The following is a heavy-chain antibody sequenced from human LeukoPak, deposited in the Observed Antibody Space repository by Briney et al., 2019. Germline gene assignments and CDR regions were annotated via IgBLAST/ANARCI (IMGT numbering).Heavy chain of an antibody. CDR3: ASSDPGDDYFDY. Sequence: PSETLSLTCTVSGGSISSSSYYWGWIRQPPGKGLEWIGSIYYSGSTYYNPSLKSRVTISVDTSKNQFSLKLSSVTAADTAVYYCASSDPGDDYFDYWGQETLVTVSS. V-gene: IGHV4-39*07. D-gene: IGHD3-10*01. CDR2: IYYSGST. J-gene: IGHJ4*02. CDR1: GGSISSSSYY.